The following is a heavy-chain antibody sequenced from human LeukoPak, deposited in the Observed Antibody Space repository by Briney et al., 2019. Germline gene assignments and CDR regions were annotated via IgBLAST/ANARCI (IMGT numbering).Heavy chain of an antibody. D-gene: IGHD5-12*01. CDR3: ARGGTGYDLFDY. CDR1: GFTSSSYE. CDR2: ISSSGRTK. Sequence: GGSLRLSCAASGFTSSSYEMTWVRQAPGKGLEWVSYISSSGRTKYYADSVKGRFTISRDNAKNSLYLQMNSLRAEDTAIYYCARGGTGYDLFDYWGQGTLVTVSS. J-gene: IGHJ4*02. V-gene: IGHV3-48*03.